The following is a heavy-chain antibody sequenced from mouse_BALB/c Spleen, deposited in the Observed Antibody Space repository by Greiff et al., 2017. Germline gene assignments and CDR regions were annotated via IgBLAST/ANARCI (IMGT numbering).Heavy chain of an antibody. V-gene: IGHV5-17*02. CDR2: ISSGSSTI. D-gene: IGHD2-3*01. CDR1: GFTFSSFG. J-gene: IGHJ4*01. Sequence: EVQVVESGGGLVQPGGSRKLSCAASGFTFSSFGMHWVRQAPEKGLEWVAYISSGSSTIYYADTVKGRFTISRDNPKNTLFLQMTSLRSEDTAMYYCATMITRKNAMDYWGQGTSVTVSS. CDR3: ATMITRKNAMDY.